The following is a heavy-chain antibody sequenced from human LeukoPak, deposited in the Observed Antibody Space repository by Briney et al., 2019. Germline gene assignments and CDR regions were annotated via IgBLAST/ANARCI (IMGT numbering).Heavy chain of an antibody. CDR2: IYYSGST. CDR3: ARRRTGWFDP. D-gene: IGHD1-14*01. V-gene: IGHV4-59*08. CDR1: GVSISSYY. Sequence: SETLSFTCTVSGVSISSYYWSWVRQPPGKGLEWIGYIYYSGSTNYNPSLKNRVTISVDPTKNQSSLKLRSVTAADTAVYYCARRRTGWFDPWGQGTLVTVSS. J-gene: IGHJ5*02.